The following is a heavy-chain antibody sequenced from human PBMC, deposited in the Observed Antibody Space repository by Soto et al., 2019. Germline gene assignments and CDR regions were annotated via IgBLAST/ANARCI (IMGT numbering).Heavy chain of an antibody. Sequence: GESLKISCKGSGYSFTSYWIGWVRQMPGKGLEWMGTIYPGDSDTRYSPSFQGQVTISADKSISTAYLQWSSLKASDTAMYYCARSVVVVPEDYYYGMDVWGQGTTVTVSS. CDR2: IYPGDSDT. V-gene: IGHV5-51*01. D-gene: IGHD2-2*01. CDR3: ARSVVVVPEDYYYGMDV. J-gene: IGHJ6*02. CDR1: GYSFTSYW.